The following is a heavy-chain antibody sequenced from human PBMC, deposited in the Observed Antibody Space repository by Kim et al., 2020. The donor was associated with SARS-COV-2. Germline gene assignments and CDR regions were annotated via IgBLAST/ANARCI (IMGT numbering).Heavy chain of an antibody. Sequence: GGSLRLSCAASGFTFSDYYMSWIRQAPGKGLEWVSYISSSSSYTNYADSVKGRFTISRDNAKNSLYLQMNSLRAEDTAVYYCARDHSTYYYDGSCYYRALTPEYQYYGRDLGGRGPTVTVS. V-gene: IGHV3-11*05. CDR2: ISSSSSYT. J-gene: IGHJ6*01. CDR3: ARDHSTYYYDGSCYYRALTPEYQYYGRDL. CDR1: GFTFSDYY. D-gene: IGHD3-22*01.